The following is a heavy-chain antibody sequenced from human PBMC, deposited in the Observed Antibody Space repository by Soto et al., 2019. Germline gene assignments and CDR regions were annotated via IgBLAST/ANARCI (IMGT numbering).Heavy chain of an antibody. CDR3: ARADSDQYFDY. J-gene: IGHJ4*02. D-gene: IGHD2-2*01. CDR2: ISPTANYT. Sequence: ASVKVSCKASGFTFSNYYMHWVRQAPEQGLEWMGLISPTANYTRYAQTFQGRFTITRDTSTSTVYMDLSSLTSEDTAVYYCARADSDQYFDYWGQGTLVTVSS. CDR1: GFTFSNYY. V-gene: IGHV1-46*01.